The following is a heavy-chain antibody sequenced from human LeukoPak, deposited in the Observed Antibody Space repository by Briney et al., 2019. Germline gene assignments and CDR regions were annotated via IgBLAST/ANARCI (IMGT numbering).Heavy chain of an antibody. V-gene: IGHV1-2*02. CDR3: ARQYCSSTSCYPRWFDP. CDR1: GYTFTGYY. CDR2: INPNSGGT. D-gene: IGHD2-2*01. J-gene: IGHJ5*02. Sequence: EASVKVSCKASGYTFTGYYMHWVRQAPGQGLEWMGWINPNSGGTNYAQKFQGRVTMTRDTSISTAYMELSSLRSEDTAVYYCARQYCSSTSCYPRWFDPWGQGTLVTVSS.